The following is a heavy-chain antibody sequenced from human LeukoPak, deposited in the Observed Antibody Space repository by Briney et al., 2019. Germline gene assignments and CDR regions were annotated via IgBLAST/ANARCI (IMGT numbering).Heavy chain of an antibody. CDR3: ARQSTDRGAFDI. D-gene: IGHD1-14*01. Sequence: SGTLSLTCTVSGGSISSYYWSWLRQPPGKGLEWIGYIYYSGSTNYNPSLKSRVTISVDTSKNQFSLKLSSVTAADTAVYYCARQSTDRGAFDIWGQGTMVTVSS. CDR1: GGSISSYY. V-gene: IGHV4-59*08. J-gene: IGHJ3*02. CDR2: IYYSGST.